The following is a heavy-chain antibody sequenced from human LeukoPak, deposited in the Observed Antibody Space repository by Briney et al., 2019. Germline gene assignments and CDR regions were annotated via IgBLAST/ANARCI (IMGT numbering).Heavy chain of an antibody. V-gene: IGHV3-21*01. D-gene: IGHD2-15*01. CDR1: GFTFSSYS. J-gene: IGHJ4*02. CDR3: AKEGGVVVVAATPGYFDY. CDR2: ISSISSYL. Sequence: GGSLRLSCAASGFTFSSYSMNWVRQAPGKGLEWVSSISSISSYLFYADSVKGRFTISRDNTRNPLYLQMNSLRAEDTAVYYCAKEGGVVVVAATPGYFDYWGQGTLVTVSS.